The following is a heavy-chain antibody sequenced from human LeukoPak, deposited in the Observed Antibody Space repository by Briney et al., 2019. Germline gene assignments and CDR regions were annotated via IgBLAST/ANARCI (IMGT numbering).Heavy chain of an antibody. J-gene: IGHJ4*02. CDR1: GGSISSYY. CDR2: IYYSGST. D-gene: IGHD2-15*01. Sequence: SETLSLTCTVSGGSISSYYWSWIRQPPGKGLEWTGYIYYSGSTNYNPSLKSRVTISVDTSKSQFSLKLSSVTAADTAVYYCARHGGSAYLYFFDYWGQGTLVTVSS. CDR3: ARHGGSAYLYFFDY. V-gene: IGHV4-59*08.